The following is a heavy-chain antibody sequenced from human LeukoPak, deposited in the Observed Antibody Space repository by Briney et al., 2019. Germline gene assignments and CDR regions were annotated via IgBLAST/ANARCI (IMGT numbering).Heavy chain of an antibody. D-gene: IGHD3-22*01. V-gene: IGHV1-46*01. Sequence: ASVKLSCKASGYTFTSYDMHWVRHAPAQGLDWMGITNPSGGSTSCAQKIQGRVTMTRDTSTSTVDMEVSSLRSEDTAVYYCGTDSSGYYYVGWGQGTVVTVSS. J-gene: IGHJ4*02. CDR1: GYTFTSYD. CDR3: GTDSSGYYYVG. CDR2: TNPSGGST.